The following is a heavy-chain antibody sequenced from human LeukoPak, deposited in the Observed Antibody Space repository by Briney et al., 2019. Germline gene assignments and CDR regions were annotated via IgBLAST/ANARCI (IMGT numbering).Heavy chain of an antibody. J-gene: IGHJ4*02. CDR2: VSTYTANT. D-gene: IGHD2-2*01. CDR1: GYTFTNYD. Sequence: ASVKVSCKTSGYTFTNYDVSWVRQAPGQGLEWMCWVSTYTANTNYAERFQGRVTITTDTSTSTVYLELTSLRSDYTAVYYCARGEVSASLYFFDFWGQGTLVTVS. CDR3: ARGEVSASLYFFDF. V-gene: IGHV1-18*01.